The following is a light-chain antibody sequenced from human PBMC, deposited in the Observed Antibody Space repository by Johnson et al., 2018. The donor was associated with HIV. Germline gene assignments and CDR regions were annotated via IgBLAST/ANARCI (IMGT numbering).Light chain of an antibody. Sequence: LTQPPSVSAAPGQKVPISCSGSSSNIGNNYVSWYQQLPGTAPKLLIYENNKRPSGIPDRFSGSKSGTSATLGITGLQTGDEADYYCGTWDSSLSAGGVFGTGTKVTVL. J-gene: IGLJ1*01. CDR2: ENN. CDR3: GTWDSSLSAGGV. V-gene: IGLV1-51*02. CDR1: SSNIGNNY.